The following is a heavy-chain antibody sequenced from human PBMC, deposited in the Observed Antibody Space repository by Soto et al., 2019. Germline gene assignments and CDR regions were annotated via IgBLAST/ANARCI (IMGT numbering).Heavy chain of an antibody. CDR2: ISSGSDTI. V-gene: IGHV3-48*03. J-gene: IGHJ4*01. Sequence: EVQLVESGGGLVQPGGSLRLSCAASGFSFSTYEMNWVRQAPGKGLEWVAYISSGSDTIHYADSVRGRFTVSRDNAKNSLSLKMNSLRVEDTALYYCARDRAAGGYWG. D-gene: IGHD6-13*01. CDR1: GFSFSTYE. CDR3: ARDRAAGGY.